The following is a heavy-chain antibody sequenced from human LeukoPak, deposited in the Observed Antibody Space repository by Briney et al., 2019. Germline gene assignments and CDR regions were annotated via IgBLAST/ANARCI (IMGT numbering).Heavy chain of an antibody. CDR1: GYTFTGYY. Sequence: GASVKVSCKASGYTFTGYYMHWVRQAPGQGLEWMGWINPNSGGTNYAQKFQGRVTMTRDTSISTAYMELSRLRSDDTAVYYCARGESSYGLQMNWFDPWGQGTLVTVSS. D-gene: IGHD5-18*01. CDR3: ARGESSYGLQMNWFDP. V-gene: IGHV1-2*02. J-gene: IGHJ5*02. CDR2: INPNSGGT.